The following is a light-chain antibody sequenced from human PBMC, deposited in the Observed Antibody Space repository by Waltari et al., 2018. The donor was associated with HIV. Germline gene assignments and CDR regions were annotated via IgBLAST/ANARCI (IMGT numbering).Light chain of an antibody. CDR2: RVS. CDR3: QQYGSSLLT. V-gene: IGKV3-20*01. J-gene: IGKJ4*01. CDR1: QSVGSNY. Sequence: IVLTQSPGTLSLSPGERATLSCRASQSVGSNYLAWYQQKPGQAPSLLIYRVSNRATGIPGRFSGSGSGTDFTLTISRLEPEDFAVYYCQQYGSSLLTFGGGTKVEIK.